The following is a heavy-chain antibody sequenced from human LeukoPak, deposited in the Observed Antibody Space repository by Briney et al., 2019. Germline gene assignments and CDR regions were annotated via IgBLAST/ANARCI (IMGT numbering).Heavy chain of an antibody. CDR2: ISGSGGST. Sequence: GGSLRLSCAASGFTFDDYGMSWVRQAPGKGLEWVSAISGSGGSTYYADSVKGRFTISRDNSKNTLYLQVNSLRAEDTAVYYCAKDRAWELPDDYWGQGTLVTVSS. CDR1: GFTFDDYG. V-gene: IGHV3-23*01. CDR3: AKDRAWELPDDY. J-gene: IGHJ4*02. D-gene: IGHD1-26*01.